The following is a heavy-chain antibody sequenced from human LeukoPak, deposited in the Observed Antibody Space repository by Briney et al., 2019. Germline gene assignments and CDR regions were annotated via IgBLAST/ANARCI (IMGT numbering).Heavy chain of an antibody. V-gene: IGHV3-30*04. Sequence: GGSLRLSCAASGLTFNSYTMHWVRQAPGKGLEWVAIISYDGRNKYYADSVKGRFTISRDNSNNTLYLQMNSLRAEDTAVYYCARDGCSGGNCHNFRYWGQGTLVTVSS. CDR1: GLTFNSYT. CDR2: ISYDGRNK. CDR3: ARDGCSGGNCHNFRY. J-gene: IGHJ4*02. D-gene: IGHD2-15*01.